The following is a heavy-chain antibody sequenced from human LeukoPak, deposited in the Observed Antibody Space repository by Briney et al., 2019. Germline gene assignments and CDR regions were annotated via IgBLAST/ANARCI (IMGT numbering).Heavy chain of an antibody. Sequence: GGSLRLSCEVSGFIFSDYAMTWVRQAPGEGLEWVSSISGSGGSTYYADSVKGRFTISRDNSKNTLYLQMNSLSAEDTAVCYCAKDRGSYMGPSYFDYWGQGTLVTVSS. D-gene: IGHD3-10*01. CDR2: ISGSGGST. CDR1: GFIFSDYA. CDR3: AKDRGSYMGPSYFDY. V-gene: IGHV3-23*01. J-gene: IGHJ4*02.